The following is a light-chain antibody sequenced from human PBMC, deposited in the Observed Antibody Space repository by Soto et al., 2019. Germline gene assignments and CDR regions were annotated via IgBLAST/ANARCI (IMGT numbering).Light chain of an antibody. CDR3: QQYYSTPFT. CDR2: WAS. Sequence: IVLTQSPDALAVSLGERATINCKTSQSVLYSSNNKNYLAWYQQKPGQHPKLLMYWASTRESGVPDRFSGSGSGTDFALTISSLQAEDVAVYYCQQYYSTPFTFGPGTKVDIK. V-gene: IGKV4-1*01. J-gene: IGKJ3*01. CDR1: QSVLYSSNNKNY.